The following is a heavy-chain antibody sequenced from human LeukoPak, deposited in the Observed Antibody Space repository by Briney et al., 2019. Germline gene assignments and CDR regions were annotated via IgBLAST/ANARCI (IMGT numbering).Heavy chain of an antibody. D-gene: IGHD3-22*01. J-gene: IGHJ4*02. CDR1: GFTFSDYY. Sequence: GGSLRLSCAASGFTFSDYYMSWIRQAPGKGLEWVSYISSCGSTIYYADSVKGRFTISRDNAKNSLYLQMNSLRAEDTAVYYCARSRPSNYYDSSGYFDYWGQGTLVTVSS. V-gene: IGHV3-11*01. CDR2: ISSCGSTI. CDR3: ARSRPSNYYDSSGYFDY.